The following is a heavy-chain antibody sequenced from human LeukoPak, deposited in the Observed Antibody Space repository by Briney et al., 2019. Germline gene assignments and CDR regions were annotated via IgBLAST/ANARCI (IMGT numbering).Heavy chain of an antibody. J-gene: IGHJ4*02. CDR3: ASNQRARSNPYYFDY. D-gene: IGHD4-11*01. CDR1: GGSISSGGYY. CDR2: IYYSGST. Sequence: PSETLSLTCTVSGGSISSGGYYWSWIRQHPGKGLEWIGYIYYSGSTYYNPSLKSRVTISVDTSKNQFSLKLSSVTAADTAVYYCASNQRARSNPYYFDYWGQGTLVTVYS. V-gene: IGHV4-31*03.